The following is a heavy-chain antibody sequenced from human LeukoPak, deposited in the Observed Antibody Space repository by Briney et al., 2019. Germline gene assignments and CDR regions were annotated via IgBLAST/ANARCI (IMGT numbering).Heavy chain of an antibody. V-gene: IGHV4-39*01. D-gene: IGHD6-19*01. CDR2: IYYSGST. J-gene: IGHJ4*02. CDR1: SGSISSSSYY. Sequence: PSETLSLTCTVSSGSISSSSYYWGWIRQPPGKGLEWIGSIYYSGSTYYNPSLKSRVTISVDTSKNQFSLKLSSVTAADTAVYYCARHTVAGTEGADYWGQGTLVTVSS. CDR3: ARHTVAGTEGADY.